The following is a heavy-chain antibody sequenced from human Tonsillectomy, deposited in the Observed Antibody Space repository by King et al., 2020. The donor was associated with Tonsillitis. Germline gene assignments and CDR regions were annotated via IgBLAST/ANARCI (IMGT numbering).Heavy chain of an antibody. J-gene: IGHJ1*01. CDR3: ARDRGYYESSGYLDVEYFQH. CDR1: GFTFSSYS. D-gene: IGHD3-22*01. CDR2: ISSSSSTI. Sequence: VQLVESGGGLVQPGGSLRLSCAASGFTFSSYSMNWVRQAPGKGLEWVSYISSSSSTIYYADSVKGRFTISRDNAKNSLYLQMNSLRAEETAVYYCARDRGYYESSGYLDVEYFQHWGQGTLVTVSS. V-gene: IGHV3-48*01.